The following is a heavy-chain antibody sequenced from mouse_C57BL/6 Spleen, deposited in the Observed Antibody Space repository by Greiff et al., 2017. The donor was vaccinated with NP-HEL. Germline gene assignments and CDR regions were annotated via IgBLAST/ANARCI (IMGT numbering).Heavy chain of an antibody. Sequence: EVKLVESEGGLVQPGSSMKLSCTASGFTFSDYYMAWVRQVPEKGLEWVANINYDGSSTYYLDSLKSRFIISRDNAKNILYLQMSSLKSEDTATYYCARFPSFYYGNYFDYWGQGTTLTVSS. CDR1: GFTFSDYY. CDR2: INYDGSST. V-gene: IGHV5-16*01. CDR3: ARFPSFYYGNYFDY. D-gene: IGHD2-1*01. J-gene: IGHJ2*01.